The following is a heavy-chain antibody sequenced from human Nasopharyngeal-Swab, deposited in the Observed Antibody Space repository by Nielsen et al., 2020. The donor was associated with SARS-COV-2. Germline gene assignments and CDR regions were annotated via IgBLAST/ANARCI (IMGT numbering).Heavy chain of an antibody. D-gene: IGHD2-15*01. CDR1: GFNFNTYG. V-gene: IGHV3-21*04. CDR3: VRGHCTGGSCPLDH. CDR2: ISTSSSYI. Sequence: GESLKISCEASGFNFNTYGMNWVRQAPGKGLELVSSISTSSSYIYYADSVKGRFTISRDNAKSSLHLQMNSLRVEDTARYYCVRGHCTGGSCPLDHWGQGTLVTVSS. J-gene: IGHJ4*02.